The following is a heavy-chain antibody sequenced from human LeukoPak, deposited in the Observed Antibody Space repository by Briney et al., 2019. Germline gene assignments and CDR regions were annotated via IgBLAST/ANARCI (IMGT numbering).Heavy chain of an antibody. CDR3: ARDFSYGSGFDY. D-gene: IGHD5-18*01. J-gene: IGHJ4*02. V-gene: IGHV3-64*01. CDR2: ISNGGSI. Sequence: GGSLRLSCAASGFSISSYALHWVRQAPGKGLQYVSGISNGGSIDYANSVKGRFTIFRDNSKNTWYLQMGSLRPEDMAVYYCARDFSYGSGFDYWGQGILVTVTS. CDR1: GFSISSYA.